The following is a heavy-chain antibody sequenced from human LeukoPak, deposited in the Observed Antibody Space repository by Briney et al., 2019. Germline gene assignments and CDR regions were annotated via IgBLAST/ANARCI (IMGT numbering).Heavy chain of an antibody. CDR3: AHRMVRGVNWDDDYNWFDP. CDR1: GFPLSTSGVG. V-gene: IGHV2-5*02. D-gene: IGHD3-10*01. J-gene: IGHJ5*02. Sequence: SGPTLVNPTQTLTLTCTFSGFPLSTSGVGVGWIRQPPGKALEWLALIYWDDDKRYSPSLKSRLTITKDTSKNQVVLTMTNMDPVDTATYYCAHRMVRGVNWDDDYNWFDPWGQGTLVTVSS. CDR2: IYWDDDK.